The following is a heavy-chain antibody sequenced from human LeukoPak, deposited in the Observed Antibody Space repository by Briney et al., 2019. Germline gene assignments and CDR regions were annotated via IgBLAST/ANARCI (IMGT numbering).Heavy chain of an antibody. J-gene: IGHJ4*02. Sequence: GGSLRLSCAASGFTVSSNYMSWVRQAPAKGLEWVSLIYSGGSTHYADSVKGRFTISRDNSKNTLYLQMNSLRAEDTAVYYCARNYDFWSGYLSYWGQGTLVTVSS. D-gene: IGHD3-3*01. CDR3: ARNYDFWSGYLSY. CDR2: IYSGGST. CDR1: GFTVSSNY. V-gene: IGHV3-66*01.